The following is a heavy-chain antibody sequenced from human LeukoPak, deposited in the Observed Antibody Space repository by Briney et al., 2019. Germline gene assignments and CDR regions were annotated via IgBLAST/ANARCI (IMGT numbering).Heavy chain of an antibody. V-gene: IGHV4-4*02. J-gene: IGHJ4*02. Sequence: PSETLSLTCAVSGGSISSSYWWSWVRQPPGKGLEWIGELYHSGSTNYNPSLKSRVTISVDKSKNQFYLKLSSVTAADTAVYYCARQGDLAGVFDYWGQGTLVTVSS. D-gene: IGHD2-21*02. CDR1: GGSISSSYW. CDR3: ARQGDLAGVFDY. CDR2: LYHSGST.